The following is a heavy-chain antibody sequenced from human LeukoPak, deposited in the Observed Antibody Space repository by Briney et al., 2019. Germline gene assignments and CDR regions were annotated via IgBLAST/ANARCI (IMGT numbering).Heavy chain of an antibody. CDR1: RFTFSRHG. D-gene: IGHD2-2*01. V-gene: IGHV3-30*18. Sequence: GRSLRLSCAASRFTFSRHGMHWVRQAPGKGLEWVAVISYDGSNKYYADSVKGRFTISRDNSKNTLYLQMNSLRAEDTAVYYCAKQGGYCSSTSCYAGVAVADFFDYWGQGTLVTVSS. J-gene: IGHJ4*02. CDR2: ISYDGSNK. CDR3: AKQGGYCSSTSCYAGVAVADFFDY.